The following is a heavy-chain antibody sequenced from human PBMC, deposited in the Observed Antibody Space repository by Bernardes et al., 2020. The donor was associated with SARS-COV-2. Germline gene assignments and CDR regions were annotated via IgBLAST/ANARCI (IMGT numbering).Heavy chain of an antibody. J-gene: IGHJ4*02. V-gene: IGHV4-59*01. CDR1: GGSISTYY. Sequence: SETLSLTCTVSGGSISTYYWSWVRQPPGKGLEWVGYVSYRGSSNYNPSLKSRVTMSVDTSKSQFSLKLYSVTPADTAVYYCVRDLIGDYWGQGTPVTVSS. CDR2: VSYRGSS. CDR3: VRDLIGDY.